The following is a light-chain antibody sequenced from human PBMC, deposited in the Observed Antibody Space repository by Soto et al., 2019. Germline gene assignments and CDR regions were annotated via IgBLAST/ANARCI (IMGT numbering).Light chain of an antibody. CDR2: EVS. V-gene: IGLV2-14*01. Sequence: QSALTQPASVSGSPGQSITISCTGSSSDVGAYTSVSWYQQHPGKAPKLVIYEVSNRPSGVSRRFSGSKSGNTASLTISGLQAEDEAHYYCISYTSDNRDYVFGTAPKVTVL. CDR1: SSDVGAYTS. J-gene: IGLJ1*01. CDR3: ISYTSDNRDYV.